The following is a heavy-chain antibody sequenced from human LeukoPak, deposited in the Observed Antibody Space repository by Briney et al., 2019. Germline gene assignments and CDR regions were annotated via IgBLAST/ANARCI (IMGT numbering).Heavy chain of an antibody. CDR3: ARSGYYARRSWFDP. CDR2: IKQDGSEK. CDR1: GFTFSSYW. Sequence: GGSLRLSCAASGFTFSSYWMSWVRQAPGKGLEWVANIKQDGSEKYYVGSVKGRFTISRDNAKNSLYLQMNSLRAEDTAVYYCARSGYYARRSWFDPWGQGTLVTVSS. V-gene: IGHV3-7*03. D-gene: IGHD3-22*01. J-gene: IGHJ5*02.